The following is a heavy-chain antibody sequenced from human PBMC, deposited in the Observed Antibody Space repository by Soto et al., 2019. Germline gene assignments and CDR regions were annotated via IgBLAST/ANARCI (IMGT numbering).Heavy chain of an antibody. CDR2: INQDGTEK. CDR1: GFTFSDYW. CDR3: SPSLDY. V-gene: IGHV3-7*01. Sequence: GGSLRLSCAASGFTFSDYWMDWVRQAPGKGLEWVANINQDGTEKHYVDSVKGRFTISRDNAKNSLYLQMSSLTDEDSALYYCSPSLDYWGQGTLVTVYS. J-gene: IGHJ4*02.